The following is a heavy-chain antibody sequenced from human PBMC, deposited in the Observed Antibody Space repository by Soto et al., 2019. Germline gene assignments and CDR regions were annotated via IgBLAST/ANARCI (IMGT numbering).Heavy chain of an antibody. D-gene: IGHD6-13*01. Sequence: QVQLVQSGAEVKKPGASVKVSCKASGYTFTGYYMHWVRQAPGQGLEWVGWINPNSGGTNYAQKFQGWVTMTRDTSISTAYMELSRLRSDDTAVYYCARGTSPTAAGEHIDYWGQGTLVTVSS. CDR2: INPNSGGT. CDR1: GYTFTGYY. J-gene: IGHJ4*02. V-gene: IGHV1-2*04. CDR3: ARGTSPTAAGEHIDY.